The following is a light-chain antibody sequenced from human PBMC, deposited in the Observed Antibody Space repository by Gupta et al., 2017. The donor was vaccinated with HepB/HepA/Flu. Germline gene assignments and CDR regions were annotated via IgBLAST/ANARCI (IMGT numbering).Light chain of an antibody. CDR3: QQDGSSPRT. J-gene: IGKJ1*01. V-gene: IGKV3-20*01. CDR1: ESVSSGY. CDR2: TTS. Sequence: EIVLTQSPGTLSLSPGERVTPSCRASESVSSGYVAWYQQKPGQAPTLLMHTTSTRATGVPDRFSGSGAGRNFILTISGLEPEDFAVYYCQQDGSSPRTFGQGTKLELK.